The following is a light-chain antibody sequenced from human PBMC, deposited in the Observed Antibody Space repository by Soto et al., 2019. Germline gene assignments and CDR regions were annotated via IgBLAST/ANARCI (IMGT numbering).Light chain of an antibody. V-gene: IGKV1-5*03. Sequence: DIRMTQSPSTLSASLGDRVTITCRASQGISRWLAWYQQKPGKAPKLLIYEASSLESGVPSRFSGSGSGTDFTLTISRLEPEDFAVYHCQQYGSSPTTFGQGTKVDIK. CDR1: QGISRW. J-gene: IGKJ1*01. CDR2: EAS. CDR3: QQYGSSPTT.